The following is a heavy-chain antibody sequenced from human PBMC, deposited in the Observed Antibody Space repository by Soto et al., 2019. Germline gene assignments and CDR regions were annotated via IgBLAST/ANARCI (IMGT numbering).Heavy chain of an antibody. CDR1: GFTFNNAW. CDR3: TKDRVNGTRTSCHSLPHFDS. CDR2: IKTKIDGGAT. Sequence: VQLVESGGGLVKPGGSLRLSCEASGFTFNNAWMNWVRQAPGKGLEWVGRIKTKIDGGATDYAAPVKGRFTISRDDSQNTLYLQMKSLKTEDTAVYYCTKDRVNGTRTSCHSLPHFDSWGQGSLVTVSS. V-gene: IGHV3-15*07. J-gene: IGHJ4*02. D-gene: IGHD2-2*01.